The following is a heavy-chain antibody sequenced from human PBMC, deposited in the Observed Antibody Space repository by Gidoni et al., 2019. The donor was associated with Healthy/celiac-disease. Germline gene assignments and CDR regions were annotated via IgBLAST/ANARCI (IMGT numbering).Heavy chain of an antibody. D-gene: IGHD6-13*01. J-gene: IGHJ4*02. CDR3: ARDLYPRIAAAAPQDY. CDR1: GYTFTSYG. V-gene: IGHV1-18*01. CDR2: TSAYNGNT. Sequence: QVQLVQSGAEVKKPGASVKVSCTASGYTFTSYGISWVRQAPGQGLEWMGWTSAYNGNTNYAQKLQSRVTMTTDTSTSTAYMELRSLRSDDTAVYYCARDLYPRIAAAAPQDYWGQGTLVTVSS.